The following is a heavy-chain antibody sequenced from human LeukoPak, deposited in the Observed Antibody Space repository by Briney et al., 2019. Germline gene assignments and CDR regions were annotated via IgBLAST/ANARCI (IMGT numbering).Heavy chain of an antibody. CDR1: GFTVSSNY. CDR3: ARADSSSWFDY. J-gene: IGHJ4*02. D-gene: IGHD6-13*01. Sequence: PGGSLRLSCAASGFTVSSNYVSWVRQAPGKGLEWVSVIYSGGSTYYADSVKGRFTISRDNAKNSLYLQMNSLRADDTAVYYCARADSSSWFDYWGQGVLVTVSS. V-gene: IGHV3-53*01. CDR2: IYSGGST.